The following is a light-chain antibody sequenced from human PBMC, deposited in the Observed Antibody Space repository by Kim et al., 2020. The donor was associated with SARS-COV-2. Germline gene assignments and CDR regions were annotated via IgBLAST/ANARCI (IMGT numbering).Light chain of an antibody. J-gene: IGKJ2*01. CDR1: QSVSTAY. V-gene: IGKV3-20*01. Sequence: LSPGERVTLSCRASQSVSTAYLAWYQQKPGQAPRLVIYAASSRATGIPDRFSGSGSGTDFTLTINRLESEDFAVYYCHHYGGSQYTFGQGTKLEI. CDR3: HHYGGSQYT. CDR2: AAS.